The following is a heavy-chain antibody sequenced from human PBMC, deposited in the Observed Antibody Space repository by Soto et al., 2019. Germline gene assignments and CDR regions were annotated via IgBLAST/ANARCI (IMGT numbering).Heavy chain of an antibody. J-gene: IGHJ5*02. D-gene: IGHD6-19*01. CDR1: GGSFSGYY. CDR3: ARVYSSGWYNWFDP. Sequence: PSETLSLTCAVYGGSFSGYYWSWIRQPPGKGLEWIGEINHSGSTNYNPSLKSRVTISVDTSKNQFSLKLSSMTAADTAVYYCARVYSSGWYNWFDPWGQGTLVTVSS. CDR2: INHSGST. V-gene: IGHV4-34*01.